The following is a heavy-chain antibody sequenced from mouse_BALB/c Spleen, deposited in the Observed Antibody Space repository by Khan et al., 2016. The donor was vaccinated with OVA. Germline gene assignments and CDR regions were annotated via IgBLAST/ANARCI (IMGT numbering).Heavy chain of an antibody. CDR1: GYSFTGYF. CDR2: FNPHIGET. V-gene: IGHV1-20*02. Sequence: IQLVQSRPELVKPGASVKISCKASGYSFTGYFIHWVMQSHGKSLEWIGRFNPHIGETFYNQTFRGKATLTVDESSSTAHMELRSLASEDSAVYFCARIYCSDFDYWGQGTTLTVSS. J-gene: IGHJ2*01. CDR3: ARIYCSDFDY. D-gene: IGHD1-1*01.